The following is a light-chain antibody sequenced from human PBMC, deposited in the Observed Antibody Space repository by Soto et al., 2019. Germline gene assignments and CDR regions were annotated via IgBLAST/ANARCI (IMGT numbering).Light chain of an antibody. CDR1: QTISSG. CDR3: QHYNSYSEA. Sequence: DIQMTQSPSTLSGSVGDRVTITCRASQTISSGLAWYEQKPGKAPKLLIYKASTLKSGVPSRFSGSGSGTEFTLTISSLQPDDFATYPCQHYNSYSEAFGQGTKVELK. J-gene: IGKJ1*01. CDR2: KAS. V-gene: IGKV1-5*03.